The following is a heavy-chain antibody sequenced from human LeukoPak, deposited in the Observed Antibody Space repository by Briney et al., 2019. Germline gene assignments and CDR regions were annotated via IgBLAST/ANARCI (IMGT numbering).Heavy chain of an antibody. Sequence: GGSLRLSCAASGFTFSSYAMYWVRQAPGRGLEWVAVISYDGNGKNYADSVKGRFTISRVNAKSSLYLQLNSLTAEDTAVYYCTREDNWYFDLWGRGTLVTVSS. V-gene: IGHV3-30-3*01. J-gene: IGHJ2*01. CDR3: TREDNWYFDL. CDR1: GFTFSSYA. CDR2: ISYDGNGK.